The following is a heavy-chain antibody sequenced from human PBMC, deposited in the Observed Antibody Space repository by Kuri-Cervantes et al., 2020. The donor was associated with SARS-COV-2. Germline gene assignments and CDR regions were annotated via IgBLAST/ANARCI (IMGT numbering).Heavy chain of an antibody. Sequence: GSLRLSCAVSGFTFSSYSMNWVRQPPGKGMERIGEIFHDGNTEYNPSLKNRGTVSVDKSKNQFSLRLSSVTAADTAVYYCARRARAQSNHSGSTLDYWGQGTLVTVSS. CDR1: GFTFSSYSM. CDR2: IFHDGNT. CDR3: ARRARAQSNHSGSTLDY. J-gene: IGHJ4*02. V-gene: IGHV4-4*02. D-gene: IGHD3-10*01.